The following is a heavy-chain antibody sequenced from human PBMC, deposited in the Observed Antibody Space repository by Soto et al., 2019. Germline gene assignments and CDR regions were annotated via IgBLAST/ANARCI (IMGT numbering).Heavy chain of an antibody. D-gene: IGHD1-1*01. CDR3: AKPKRTGTRPYYYYMDV. CDR2: ISGSGGST. CDR1: GFTFSSYA. V-gene: IGHV3-23*01. J-gene: IGHJ6*03. Sequence: PGGSLRLSCAASGFTFSSYAMSWVRQAPGKGLEWVSAISGSGGSTYYADSVKGRFTISRDNSKNTLYLQMNSLRAEDTAVYYCAKPKRTGTRPYYYYMDVWGKGTTVTVSS.